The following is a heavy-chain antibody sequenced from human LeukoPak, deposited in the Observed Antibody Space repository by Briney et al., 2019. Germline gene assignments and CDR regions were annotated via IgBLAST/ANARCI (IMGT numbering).Heavy chain of an antibody. D-gene: IGHD3-10*01. V-gene: IGHV5-51*01. CDR3: ATFSSMVRGGFQY. Sequence: GESLKISCKGSGYSFTTYWIGWVRQMPGKGLEWMGIIYPGDSDTRYSPSFQGQVTISADKSISTAYLQWSSLKASDTAMYYCATFSSMVRGGFQYWGQGTLVTVSS. J-gene: IGHJ4*02. CDR2: IYPGDSDT. CDR1: GYSFTTYW.